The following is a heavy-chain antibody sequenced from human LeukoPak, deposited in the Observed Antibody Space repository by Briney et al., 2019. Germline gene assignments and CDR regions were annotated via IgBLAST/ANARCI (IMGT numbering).Heavy chain of an antibody. Sequence: GGSLRLSCAAFGFTFSTYSMNWVRQAPGKGLEWVSSISSSSSYIYYADSVKGRFTISRDNAKNSLYLQMNSLRAEDTAVYYCARDSSYYAFGYWGQGTLVTVSS. J-gene: IGHJ4*02. CDR2: ISSSSSYI. CDR3: ARDSSYYAFGY. D-gene: IGHD3-10*01. V-gene: IGHV3-21*01. CDR1: GFTFSTYS.